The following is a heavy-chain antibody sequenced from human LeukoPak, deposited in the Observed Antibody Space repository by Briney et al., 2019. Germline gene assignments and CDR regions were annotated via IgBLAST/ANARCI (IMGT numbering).Heavy chain of an antibody. D-gene: IGHD2-15*01. CDR2: IYYSGST. CDR3: ARQVAYNWFDP. CDR1: GGSISSYY. Sequence: PSETLSLTCTVSGGSISSYYWSWTRQPPGKGLEWIGYIYYSGSTNYNPSLKSRVTISVDTSKNQFSLKLSSVTAADTAVYYCARQVAYNWFDPWGQGTLVTVSS. J-gene: IGHJ5*02. V-gene: IGHV4-59*01.